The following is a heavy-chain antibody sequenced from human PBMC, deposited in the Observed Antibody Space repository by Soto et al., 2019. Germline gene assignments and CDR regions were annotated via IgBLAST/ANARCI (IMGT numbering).Heavy chain of an antibody. J-gene: IGHJ5*01. V-gene: IGHV4-30-4*01. CDR1: GDSISNLDYF. CDR2: IYKSATT. CDR3: ARGRYCLTGRCFPNWFDS. D-gene: IGHD7-27*01. Sequence: PSETLSLTCSVSGDSISNLDYFWAWIRQPPGQALEYIGYIYKSATTYYNPSFESRAAISVDTSKSQFSLNVTSVTAADTAVYFCARGRYCLTGRCFPNWFDSSGQGALVTVS.